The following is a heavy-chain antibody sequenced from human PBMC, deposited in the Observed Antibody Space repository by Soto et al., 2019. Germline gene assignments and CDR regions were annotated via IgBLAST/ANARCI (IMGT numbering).Heavy chain of an antibody. CDR2: VYYTGST. CDR1: GGSISGYY. D-gene: IGHD3-22*01. Sequence: SETLSLTCTVSGGSISGYYWNWIRQASGKGPEWIGYVYYTGSTNYNPSLESRVTMSTDTSKNQVSLELRSMTAADSALYYCARGFYDARGYSAPCDSWGQGTQVTVSS. V-gene: IGHV4-59*01. CDR3: ARGFYDARGYSAPCDS. J-gene: IGHJ4*02.